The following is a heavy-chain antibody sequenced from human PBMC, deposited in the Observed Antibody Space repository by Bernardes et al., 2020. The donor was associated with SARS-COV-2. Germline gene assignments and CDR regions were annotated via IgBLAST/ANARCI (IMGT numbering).Heavy chain of an antibody. CDR3: ARTSMSHFDY. CDR1: GGSISSYY. Sequence: SETLSLTCTVSGGSISSYYWSWIRQPAGKGLEWIGRIYTSGSTNYNPSLKSRVTISMDTSKNHFSLKLSSVTAADTAIYYCARTSMSHFDYWGQGALVTVSS. CDR2: IYTSGST. D-gene: IGHD5-18*01. J-gene: IGHJ4*02. V-gene: IGHV4-4*07.